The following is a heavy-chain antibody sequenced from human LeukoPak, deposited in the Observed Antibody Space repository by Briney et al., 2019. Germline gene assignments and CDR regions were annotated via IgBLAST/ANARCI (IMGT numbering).Heavy chain of an antibody. D-gene: IGHD1-26*01. Sequence: SETLSLTCAVYGGSFSGYYWSWIRQPPGKGLEWIGEINHSGSTNYNPSLKGRVTISVDTSKNQFSLKLSSVTAADTAVYYCARGGPMWASGSYDYRGQGTLVTVSS. CDR3: ARGGPMWASGSYDY. CDR2: INHSGST. CDR1: GGSFSGYY. V-gene: IGHV4-34*01. J-gene: IGHJ4*02.